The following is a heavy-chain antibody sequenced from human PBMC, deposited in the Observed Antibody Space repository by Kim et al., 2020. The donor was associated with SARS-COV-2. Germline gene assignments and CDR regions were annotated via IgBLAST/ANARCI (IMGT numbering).Heavy chain of an antibody. J-gene: IGHJ4*02. CDR1: GFTFSSYA. D-gene: IGHD5-18*01. CDR3: ASPGGVPVDTAMVRGDY. CDR2: ISYDGSNK. V-gene: IGHV3-30-3*01. Sequence: GGSLRLSCAASGFTFSSYAMHWVRQAPGKGLEWVAVISYDGSNKYYADSVKGRFTISRDNSKNTLYLQMNSLRAEDTAVYYCASPGGVPVDTAMVRGDYWGQGTLVTVSS.